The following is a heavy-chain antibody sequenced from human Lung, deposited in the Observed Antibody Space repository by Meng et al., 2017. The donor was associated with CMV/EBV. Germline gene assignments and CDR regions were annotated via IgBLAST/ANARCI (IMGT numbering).Heavy chain of an antibody. CDR2: IYYSGST. CDR1: GGSISSGGYY. D-gene: IGHD2-2*01. J-gene: IGHJ4*02. CDR3: ARVGCSSTSCPAY. V-gene: IGHV4-31*03. Sequence: SXTLSLXCTVSGGSISSGGYYWSWIRQHPGKGLEWIGYIYYSGSTYYNPSLKSRVTISVDTSKNQSSLKLSSVTSADTAVYYCARVGCSSTSCPAYWCQGTLVTVSS.